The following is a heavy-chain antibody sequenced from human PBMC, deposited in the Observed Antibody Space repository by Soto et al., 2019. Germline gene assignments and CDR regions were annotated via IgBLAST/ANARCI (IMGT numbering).Heavy chain of an antibody. CDR1: GGSISSSSYH. CDR2: IYYSGST. D-gene: IGHD2-2*01. Sequence: SETLSLTCTVSGGSISSSSYHWGWIRQPPGKGLEWIGSIYYSGSTYYNPSLKSRVTISVDTSKNQFSLKLSSVTAADTAVYYCARHAAADINWFDPWGQGTLVTVSS. CDR3: ARHAAADINWFDP. V-gene: IGHV4-39*01. J-gene: IGHJ5*02.